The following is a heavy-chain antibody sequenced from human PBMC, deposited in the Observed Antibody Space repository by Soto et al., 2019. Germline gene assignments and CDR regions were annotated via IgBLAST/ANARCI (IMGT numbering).Heavy chain of an antibody. CDR3: ARDHGRGWYGDAFDI. Sequence: QVQLQESGPGLVKPSQTLSLTCTVSGGSISSGDYYWSWIRQPPGKGLEWIGYIYYSGSTYYNPSLQTRVTIXXDXSXXQYSLTLSSVTAADTAVYYCARDHGRGWYGDAFDIWGQGTMVTVSS. CDR1: GGSISSGDYY. CDR2: IYYSGST. J-gene: IGHJ3*02. D-gene: IGHD6-19*01. V-gene: IGHV4-30-4*01.